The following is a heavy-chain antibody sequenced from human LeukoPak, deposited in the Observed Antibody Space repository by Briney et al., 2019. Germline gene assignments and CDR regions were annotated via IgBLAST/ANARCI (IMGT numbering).Heavy chain of an antibody. Sequence: GGSLRLSCAASGFIFSNYAMIWVRQAPGKGLEWVSILGGLSESVYYPDSVKGRFTVSRDNSKDTLYLEINSLRGEDTATYYFARRWLGDPYGMDVWGQGTTVTVSS. J-gene: IGHJ6*02. CDR3: ARRWLGDPYGMDV. D-gene: IGHD3-10*01. CDR1: GFIFSNYA. V-gene: IGHV3-23*01. CDR2: LGGLSESV.